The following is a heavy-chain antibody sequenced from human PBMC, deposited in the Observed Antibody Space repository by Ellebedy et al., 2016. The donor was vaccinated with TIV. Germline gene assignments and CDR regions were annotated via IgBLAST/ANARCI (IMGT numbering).Heavy chain of an antibody. D-gene: IGHD3-10*01. CDR2: IYYSGST. V-gene: IGHV4-39*01. CDR3: ARIWPGFDP. Sequence: SETLSLTXTVSGGSISSSSYYWGWIRQPPGKGLEWIGSIYYSGSTYYNPSLKSRVTISVDTSKNQFSLKLSSVTAADTAVYYCARIWPGFDPWGQGTLVTVSS. J-gene: IGHJ5*02. CDR1: GGSISSSSYY.